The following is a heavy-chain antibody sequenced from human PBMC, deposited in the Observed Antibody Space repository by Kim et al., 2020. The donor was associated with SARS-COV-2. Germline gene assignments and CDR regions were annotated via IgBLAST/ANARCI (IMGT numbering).Heavy chain of an antibody. CDR3: ASHGAAAADLTRGENWFDP. D-gene: IGHD6-13*01. J-gene: IGHJ5*02. Sequence: SETLSLTCTVSGGSISSSSYYWGWIRQPPGKGLEWIGSIYYSGSTYYNPSLKSRVTISVDTSKNQFSLKLSSVTAADTAVYYCASHGAAAADLTRGENWFDPWGQGTLVTVSA. CDR1: GGSISSSSYY. V-gene: IGHV4-39*01. CDR2: IYYSGST.